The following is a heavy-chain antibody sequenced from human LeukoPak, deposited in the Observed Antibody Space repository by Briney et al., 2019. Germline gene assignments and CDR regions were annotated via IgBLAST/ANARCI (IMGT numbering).Heavy chain of an antibody. CDR3: ARDSHDWNYSGFDP. V-gene: IGHV1-2*02. Sequence: WASVKVSCKASGYTFTGYYIHWVRQAPGQGLEWMGWINPNSGGTNYAQKCQGRVTMTRDTSFSTAYMELSRLTSDDTAVYYCARDSHDWNYSGFDPWGQGTLVTVSS. CDR1: GYTFTGYY. J-gene: IGHJ5*02. D-gene: IGHD1-7*01. CDR2: INPNSGGT.